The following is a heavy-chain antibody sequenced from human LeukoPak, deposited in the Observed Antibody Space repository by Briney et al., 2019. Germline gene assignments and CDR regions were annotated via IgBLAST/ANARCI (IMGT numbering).Heavy chain of an antibody. CDR2: IGAYNGNT. CDR3: ARDTPVNYDILTGYYSEGPKQVDP. CDR1: GSTFTSYG. J-gene: IGHJ5*02. D-gene: IGHD3-9*01. V-gene: IGHV1-18*01. Sequence: GASVKVSCKASGSTFTSYGISWVRHAPGQGLEWMGCIGAYNGNTTLAQKLQGRVDMTTDTSTRTAYMELRSLRSDDTAVYYCARDTPVNYDILTGYYSEGPKQVDPWGQGTLVTVSS.